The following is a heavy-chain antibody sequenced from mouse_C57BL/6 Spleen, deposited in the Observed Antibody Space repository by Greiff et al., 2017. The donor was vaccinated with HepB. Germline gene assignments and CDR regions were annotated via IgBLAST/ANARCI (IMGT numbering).Heavy chain of an antibody. Sequence: QVQLQQPGAELVRPGPSVKLSCKASGYTFTSYWMHWVKQRPGQGLEWIGVIDPSDSYTNYNQKFKGKATLTVDTSSSTAYMQLSSLTSEDSAVYYCARSVNYGISLSYAMDYWGQGTSVTVSS. J-gene: IGHJ4*01. CDR2: IDPSDSYT. D-gene: IGHD1-1*01. V-gene: IGHV1-59*01. CDR1: GYTFTSYW. CDR3: ARSVNYGISLSYAMDY.